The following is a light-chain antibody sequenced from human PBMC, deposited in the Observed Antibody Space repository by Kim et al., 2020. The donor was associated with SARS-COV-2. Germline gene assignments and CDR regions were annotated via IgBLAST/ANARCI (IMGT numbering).Light chain of an antibody. J-gene: IGLJ3*02. Sequence: SYELTQPPSVSVSPGQTASITCSGDKLGDRFVSWYQQRPGQSPLLVIHEDTKRPSGIPARFSGSNSGDTATLTISGTQAMDAGDYYCQAWDNNIVLFG. CDR1: KLGDRF. CDR2: EDT. CDR3: QAWDNNIVL. V-gene: IGLV3-1*01.